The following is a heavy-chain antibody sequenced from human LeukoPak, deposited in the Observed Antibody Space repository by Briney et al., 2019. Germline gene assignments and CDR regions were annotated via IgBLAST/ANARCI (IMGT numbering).Heavy chain of an antibody. CDR3: ARLVVAATLGDY. Sequence: SETLSLTCTVSGGSISSSSYYWGWIRQPPEKGLEWIGSIYYSGSTYYNPSLKSRVTISVDTSKNQFSLKLSSVTAADTAVYYCARLVVAATLGDYWGQGTLVTVSS. CDR2: IYYSGST. J-gene: IGHJ4*02. V-gene: IGHV4-39*01. CDR1: GGSISSSSYY. D-gene: IGHD2-15*01.